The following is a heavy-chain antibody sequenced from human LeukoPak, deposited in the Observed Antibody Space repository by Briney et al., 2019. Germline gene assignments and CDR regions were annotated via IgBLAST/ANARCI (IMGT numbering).Heavy chain of an antibody. J-gene: IGHJ4*02. CDR2: IKSRSDGGTT. Sequence: PGGSLRLSCAASGFTFTNAWMSWVRQAPGKGLEWVALIKSRSDGGTTDYAAPVKGRFTISRDDSKNTLYLHMNSLKTEDTAVYYCATHYYDSSGYGRHFDYWGQGTLVTVSS. CDR1: GFTFTNAW. CDR3: ATHYYDSSGYGRHFDY. V-gene: IGHV3-15*01. D-gene: IGHD3-22*01.